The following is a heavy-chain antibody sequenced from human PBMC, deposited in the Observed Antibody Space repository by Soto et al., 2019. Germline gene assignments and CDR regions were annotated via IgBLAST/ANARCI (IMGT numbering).Heavy chain of an antibody. Sequence: EVQLVESGGGLVQPGGSLKLSCAASGFTFSGSAVHWVRQASGKGLEWVGRIRNKANSYATAYAASLKGRFMISRDDSKNTAYLQMNSLKTEDTAVYYRTSHSPEDMIRKWGQGTLVTVSS. CDR3: TSHSPEDMIRK. D-gene: IGHD2-15*01. J-gene: IGHJ4*02. CDR1: GFTFSGSA. V-gene: IGHV3-73*02. CDR2: IRNKANSYAT.